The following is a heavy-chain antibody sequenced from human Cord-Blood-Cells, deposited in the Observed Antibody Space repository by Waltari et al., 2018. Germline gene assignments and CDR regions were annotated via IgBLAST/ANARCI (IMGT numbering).Heavy chain of an antibody. CDR2: ISPIFGTA. Sequence: QVQLVQSGAEVKKPGSSVKVSCQASGGTFSSYAIRWVRQAPGQGLEWMGGISPIFGTANYAQKFQGRVTITADKSTSTAYMELSSLRSEDTAVYYCARDLAALSSSYAFDIWGQGTMVTVSS. CDR1: GGTFSSYA. J-gene: IGHJ3*02. D-gene: IGHD6-13*01. CDR3: ARDLAALSSSYAFDI. V-gene: IGHV1-69*06.